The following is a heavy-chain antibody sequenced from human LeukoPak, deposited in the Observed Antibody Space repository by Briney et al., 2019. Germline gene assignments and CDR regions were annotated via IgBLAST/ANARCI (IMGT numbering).Heavy chain of an antibody. CDR2: ISGSGGST. CDR1: GFTFSGYA. Sequence: GGSLRLSCAASGFTFSGYAMSWVRQAPGKGLEWISAISGSGGSTYYAGSVKGRYTFFRDNSKNTLYLQMTSTRAEDRAVYYCAKREGMLGKLSFDYWGQGTLVTVSS. D-gene: IGHD3-16*02. V-gene: IGHV3-23*01. J-gene: IGHJ4*02. CDR3: AKREGMLGKLSFDY.